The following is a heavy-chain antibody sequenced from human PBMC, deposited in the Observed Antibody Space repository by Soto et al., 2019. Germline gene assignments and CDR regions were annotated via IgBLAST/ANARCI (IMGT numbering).Heavy chain of an antibody. D-gene: IGHD2-2*01. CDR2: ISYDGSNK. CDR3: AKDNPDCSSTSCSSGGFDP. Sequence: GGSLRLSCAASGFTFSSYGMHWVRQAPGKGLEWVAVISYDGSNKYYADSVKGRFTISRDNSKNTLYLQMNSLRAEDTAVYYCAKDNPDCSSTSCSSGGFDPWGQGTLVTVSS. CDR1: GFTFSSYG. V-gene: IGHV3-30*18. J-gene: IGHJ5*02.